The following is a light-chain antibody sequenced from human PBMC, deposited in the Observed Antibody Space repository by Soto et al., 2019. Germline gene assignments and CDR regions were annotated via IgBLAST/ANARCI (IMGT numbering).Light chain of an antibody. CDR1: QSVRSNY. CDR3: QQYGSAPST. V-gene: IGKV3-20*01. J-gene: IGKJ4*01. CDR2: GAS. Sequence: EIVLTQSPGTLSLSPGERATLSCRASQSVRSNYLAWYQQKPGQAPRLLIYGASSRATGIPDTFSGSGSGTDFTLTISRLESEDFAVYYCQQYGSAPSTFGGGTKVEIK.